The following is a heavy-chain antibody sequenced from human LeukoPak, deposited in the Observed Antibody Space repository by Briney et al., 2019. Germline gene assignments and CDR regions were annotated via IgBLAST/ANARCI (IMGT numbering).Heavy chain of an antibody. Sequence: SETLSLTCTVSGGSIRSSYYYWGWIRQPPGKGLEWIGSIYDSGSTNYNPSLKSRVTISVDTSKNQFSLKLSSVTAADTAVYYCARDVYYDSSGYPNWFDPWGQGTLVTVSS. J-gene: IGHJ5*02. CDR2: IYDSGST. CDR1: GGSIRSSYYY. V-gene: IGHV4-39*07. D-gene: IGHD3-22*01. CDR3: ARDVYYDSSGYPNWFDP.